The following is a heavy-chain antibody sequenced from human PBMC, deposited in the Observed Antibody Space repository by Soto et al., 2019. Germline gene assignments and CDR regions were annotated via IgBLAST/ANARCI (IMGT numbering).Heavy chain of an antibody. J-gene: IGHJ4*02. D-gene: IGHD3-3*01. CDR1: GFTFSPYW. CDR2: IKDDGGDE. Sequence: EVQLVESGGGLVQPGGSLRLSCAASGFTFSPYWMSWVRQAPGKGLEWVAIIKDDGGDEHYLEAVRGRITISRDNAKKSLYLAMDSLRVEDTAVYYCAGGSGEIFDTWGQGTLVTVSS. CDR3: AGGSGEIFDT. V-gene: IGHV3-7*05.